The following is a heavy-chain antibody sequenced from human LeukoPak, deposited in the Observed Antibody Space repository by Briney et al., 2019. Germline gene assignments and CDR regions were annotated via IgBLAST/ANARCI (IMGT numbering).Heavy chain of an antibody. D-gene: IGHD5-12*01. CDR1: GYSFTSYW. CDR3: ARGLSAATIDGFCYFDY. V-gene: IGHV5-51*01. Sequence: GESLKISCKGSGYSFTSYWIGWVRQMPGKGLEWMGIIYPGDSDTRYSPSFQGQVTISADKSISTAYLQWSSLKASDTAMYYCARGLSAATIDGFCYFDYWGQGTLVTVSS. J-gene: IGHJ4*02. CDR2: IYPGDSDT.